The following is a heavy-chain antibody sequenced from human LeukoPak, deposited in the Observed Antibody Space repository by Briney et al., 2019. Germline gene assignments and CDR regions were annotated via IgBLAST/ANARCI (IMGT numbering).Heavy chain of an antibody. CDR3: ARGEDFWSGSYFDY. D-gene: IGHD3-3*01. J-gene: IGHJ4*02. CDR1: GFTFSSYS. CDR2: ISSSSSTI. V-gene: IGHV3-48*01. Sequence: GGSLRLSCAASGFTFSSYSMNWVRQAPGKGLEWVSYISSSSSTIYYADPVKGRFTISRDDAKNSLYLQMNSLRAEDTAVYYCARGEDFWSGSYFDYWGQGTLVTVSS.